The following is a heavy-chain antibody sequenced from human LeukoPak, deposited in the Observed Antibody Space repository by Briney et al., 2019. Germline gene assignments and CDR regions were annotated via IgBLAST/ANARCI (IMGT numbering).Heavy chain of an antibody. J-gene: IGHJ4*02. D-gene: IGHD3-22*01. CDR1: GFTFSSYG. Sequence: GGSLRLSCAASGFTFSSYGMHWVRQAPGKGLEWVAVISYDGSNKYYADSVKGRFTISRDNSKNTLYLQMNSLRAEDTAVYYCARDYYDSSGHGWWGQGTLVTVSS. CDR2: ISYDGSNK. CDR3: ARDYYDSSGHGW. V-gene: IGHV3-30*03.